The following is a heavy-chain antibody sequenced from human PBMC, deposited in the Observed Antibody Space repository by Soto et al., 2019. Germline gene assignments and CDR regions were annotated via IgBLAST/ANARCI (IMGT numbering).Heavy chain of an antibody. J-gene: IGHJ3*02. CDR2: IYTSGST. CDR1: GGSISSYY. D-gene: IGHD3-22*01. CDR3: ARDVPGHYYDSSGYKGKPDDDFDI. Sequence: PSETLSLTCTVSGGSISSYYWSWIRQPAGKGLEWIGRIYTSGSTNYNPSLKSRVTMSVDTSKNQFSLKLSSVTAADTAVYYCARDVPGHYYDSSGYKGKPDDDFDIWGQGTMVTLSS. V-gene: IGHV4-4*07.